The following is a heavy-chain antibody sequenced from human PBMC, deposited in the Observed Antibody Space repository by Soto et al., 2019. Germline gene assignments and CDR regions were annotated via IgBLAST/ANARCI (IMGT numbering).Heavy chain of an antibody. D-gene: IGHD3-9*01. CDR1: GDSINNYY. V-gene: IGHV4-59*01. CDR2: IYYTGST. Sequence: PSETLSLTCNVSGDSINNYYWNWVRQTPGKGLEWIGYIYYTGSTHYNPSLKSRVTMSVDTSKDQFSLRLTSVTAADTALYFCAREGILLLGAFDIWGQGTVVTVSS. CDR3: AREGILLLGAFDI. J-gene: IGHJ3*02.